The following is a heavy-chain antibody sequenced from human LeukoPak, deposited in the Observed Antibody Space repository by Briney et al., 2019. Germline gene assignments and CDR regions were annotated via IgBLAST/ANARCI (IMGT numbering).Heavy chain of an antibody. J-gene: IGHJ5*02. V-gene: IGHV4-30-4*08. CDR3: ARDLHCSSTSCYYGSNWFDP. Sequence: PSETLSLTCTVSGGSISSGDYYWSWIRQPPGKGLEWIGYIYYSGSTYYNPSLKSRVTILVDTSKNQFSLKLSSVTAADTAVYYCARDLHCSSTSCYYGSNWFDPWGQGTLVTVSS. D-gene: IGHD2-2*01. CDR2: IYYSGST. CDR1: GGSISSGDYY.